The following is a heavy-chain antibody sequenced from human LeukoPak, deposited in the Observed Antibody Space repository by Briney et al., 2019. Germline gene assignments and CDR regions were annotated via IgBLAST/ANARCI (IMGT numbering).Heavy chain of an antibody. CDR3: ARDAYYYGSGSYPFDP. J-gene: IGHJ5*02. CDR2: ISYDGSNK. Sequence: PGGSLRLSCAASGFTFSSYGMHWVRQAPGKGLEWVAVISYDGSNKYYADSVKGRFTISRDNSKNTLYLQMNSLRAEDTAVYYCARDAYYYGSGSYPFDPWGQGTLVTVSS. V-gene: IGHV3-30*03. CDR1: GFTFSSYG. D-gene: IGHD3-10*01.